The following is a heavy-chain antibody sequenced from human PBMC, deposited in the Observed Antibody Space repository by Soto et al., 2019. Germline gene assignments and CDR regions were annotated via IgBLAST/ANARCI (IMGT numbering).Heavy chain of an antibody. CDR2: ISGSDGST. Sequence: EVQLLESGGNSVQPGGSLRLSCAASGFTFSSYHMSWVRQAPGKWLEWVSGISGSDGSTYYADSVNGRFTISRDNSKNVRYLPMNIMRADGPAVYHCAKSVLSISMILMAPFDFLCQGTLVTVCS. J-gene: IGHJ4*02. D-gene: IGHD3-16*01. CDR1: GFTFSSYH. V-gene: IGHV3-23*01. CDR3: AKSVLSISMILMAPFDF.